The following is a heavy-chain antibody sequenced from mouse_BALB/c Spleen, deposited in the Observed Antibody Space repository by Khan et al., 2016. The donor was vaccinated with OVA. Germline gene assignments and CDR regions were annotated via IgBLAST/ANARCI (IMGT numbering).Heavy chain of an antibody. CDR1: GFNIKDYY. V-gene: IGHV14-1*02. Sequence: EVELVESGTDLVRPGALVKLSCKASGFNIKDYYMHWVKQRPEQGLEWIGWIDPENGETFYDPKFQGKASVPAETSSNPAYLQLSSLTSEDTAVYYCARSGYLAWFAYWGQGTLVTVSA. CDR3: ARSGYLAWFAY. J-gene: IGHJ3*01. CDR2: IDPENGET.